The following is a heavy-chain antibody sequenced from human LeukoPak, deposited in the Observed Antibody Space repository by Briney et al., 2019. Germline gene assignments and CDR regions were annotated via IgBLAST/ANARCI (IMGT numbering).Heavy chain of an antibody. CDR1: GGSFSGYY. CDR2: INHSGST. J-gene: IGHJ4*02. D-gene: IGHD6-13*01. Sequence: SETLSLTCAVYGGSFSGYYWSSIRQPPGGGLEWSGEINHSGSTNYNPSLKSRVTISVDTSKNQFSLKLSSVTAADTAVYYCARATYSSSWFYWGQGTLVTVSS. V-gene: IGHV4-34*01. CDR3: ARATYSSSWFY.